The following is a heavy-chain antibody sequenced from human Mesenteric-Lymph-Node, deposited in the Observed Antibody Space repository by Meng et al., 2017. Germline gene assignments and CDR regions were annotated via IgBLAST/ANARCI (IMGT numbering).Heavy chain of an antibody. D-gene: IGHD6-19*01. Sequence: LSLTCAASGFTFSAYWMTWVRQAPGKGLEWVANIKQDGSEKYYVDSVKGRFTISRDNTKNSLYLQMNSLRAEDTAVYYCARDRYSSAWGQGALVTVSS. CDR1: GFTFSAYW. CDR2: IKQDGSEK. V-gene: IGHV3-7*01. CDR3: ARDRYSSA. J-gene: IGHJ5*02.